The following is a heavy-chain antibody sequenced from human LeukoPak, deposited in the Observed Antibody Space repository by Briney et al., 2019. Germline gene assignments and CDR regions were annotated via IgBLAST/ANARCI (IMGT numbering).Heavy chain of an antibody. J-gene: IGHJ5*02. V-gene: IGHV1-18*01. CDR2: ISAYNDNT. D-gene: IGHD1-7*01. CDR3: ARVPKSGNYRWFDP. CDR1: GYAFTSYG. Sequence: ASVKVSCKASGYAFTSYGISWVRQAPGQGLEWMGWISAYNDNTNYAQKLQGRVTMTTDTSTSTAYMELRSLRSDDTAVYYCARVPKSGNYRWFDPWGQGTLVTVSS.